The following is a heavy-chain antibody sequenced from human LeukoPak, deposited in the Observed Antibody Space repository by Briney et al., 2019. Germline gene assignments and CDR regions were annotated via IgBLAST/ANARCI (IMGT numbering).Heavy chain of an antibody. CDR1: GYTFTSYG. V-gene: IGHV1-18*01. Sequence: GASVKVSCKASGYTFTSYGISWVRQAPGQGLEWMGWISAYNGNTNYAQKLQGRVTMTTDTSTSTAYMELRSLRSDDTAVYYCARNREGYCSGGSCYSGYFDYWGQGTLVTVSS. CDR2: ISAYNGNT. J-gene: IGHJ4*02. D-gene: IGHD2-15*01. CDR3: ARNREGYCSGGSCYSGYFDY.